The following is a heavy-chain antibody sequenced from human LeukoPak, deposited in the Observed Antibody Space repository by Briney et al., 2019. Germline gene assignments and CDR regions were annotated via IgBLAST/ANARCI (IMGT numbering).Heavy chain of an antibody. J-gene: IGHJ4*02. V-gene: IGHV3-30*04. CDR3: ARETNWNYGAFDY. CDR2: ISYDGSNK. CDR1: GFTFSSYA. Sequence: GGSLGLSCAASGFTFSSYAMHWVRQAPGKGLEWVAVISYDGSNKYYADSVKGRFTISRDNSKNTLYLQMNSLRAEDTAVYYCARETNWNYGAFDYWGQGTLVTVSS. D-gene: IGHD1-7*01.